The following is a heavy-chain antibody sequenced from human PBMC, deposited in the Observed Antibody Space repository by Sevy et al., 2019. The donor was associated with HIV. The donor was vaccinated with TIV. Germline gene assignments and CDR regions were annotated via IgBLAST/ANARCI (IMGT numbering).Heavy chain of an antibody. Sequence: SETLSLTCTVSGYSISSGYYWGWIRQPPGKRLEWIGSIYHGGSTYYNPSLKSRVTISVDTSKNEFSLNLSSLTAADTAVYYCAGDGFEYSSSSLGYYYYGMDVWGQGTTVTVSS. V-gene: IGHV4-38-2*02. CDR2: IYHGGST. CDR1: GYSISSGYY. CDR3: AGDGFEYSSSSLGYYYYGMDV. D-gene: IGHD6-6*01. J-gene: IGHJ6*02.